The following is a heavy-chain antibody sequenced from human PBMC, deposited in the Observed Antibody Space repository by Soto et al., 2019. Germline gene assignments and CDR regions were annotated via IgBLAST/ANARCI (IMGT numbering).Heavy chain of an antibody. Sequence: EVQLVESGGGLVQPGGSLRLSCAASGFTVSSNYMSWVRQAPGKGLEWVSVIYSGGSAYYADSVKGRFTISRDNSKNTRDLQMNSLRAGDTAVYYCARHGYSYGGGYFDYWGQGTLVTVSS. J-gene: IGHJ4*02. V-gene: IGHV3-66*04. D-gene: IGHD5-18*01. CDR1: GFTVSSNY. CDR2: IYSGGSA. CDR3: ARHGYSYGGGYFDY.